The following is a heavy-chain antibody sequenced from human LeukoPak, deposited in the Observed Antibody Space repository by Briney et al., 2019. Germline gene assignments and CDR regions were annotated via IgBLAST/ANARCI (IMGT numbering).Heavy chain of an antibody. CDR2: INHSGST. J-gene: IGHJ5*02. Sequence: SETLSLTCAVYGGSFSGYYWSWIRQPPGKGLEWIGEINHSGSTNYNPSLKSRVTISVDTSKNQFSLKLSSVTAADTAVYYCAREEGVGLQQLARGWFDPWGQGTLVTVSS. CDR3: AREEGVGLQQLARGWFDP. V-gene: IGHV4-34*01. CDR1: GGSFSGYY. D-gene: IGHD6-13*01.